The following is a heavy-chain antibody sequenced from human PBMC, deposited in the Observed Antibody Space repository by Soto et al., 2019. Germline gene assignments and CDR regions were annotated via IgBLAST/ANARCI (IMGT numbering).Heavy chain of an antibody. V-gene: IGHV1-8*01. CDR3: ARGLAVISSGYYGMEV. D-gene: IGHD4-4*01. CDR2: MNPNSGNT. Sequence: QGLEWMGWMNPNSGNTGYAQKFQGIVTMTRNTSISTAYMELSSLRSEDTAVYYCARGLAVISSGYYGMEVWGQGTTVPVFS. J-gene: IGHJ6*01.